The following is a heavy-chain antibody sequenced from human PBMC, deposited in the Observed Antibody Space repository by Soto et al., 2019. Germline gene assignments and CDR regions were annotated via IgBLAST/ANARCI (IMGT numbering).Heavy chain of an antibody. J-gene: IGHJ5*02. CDR3: AILTLLVAFGITMIVVDNWFDP. CDR2: ISGSGGST. Sequence: PGGSLRLSCAASGFTFSSYAMSWVRQAPGKGLEWVSAISGSGGSTYYADSVKGRFTISRDNSKNTLYLQMNSLRAEDTAVYYCAILTLLVAFGITMIVVDNWFDPWGQGTLVTVSS. D-gene: IGHD3-22*01. V-gene: IGHV3-23*01. CDR1: GFTFSSYA.